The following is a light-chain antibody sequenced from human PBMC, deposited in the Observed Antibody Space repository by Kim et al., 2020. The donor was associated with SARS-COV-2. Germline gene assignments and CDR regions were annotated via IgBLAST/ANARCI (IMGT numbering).Light chain of an antibody. CDR1: HDINIY. CDR3: QEYDSAPQT. Sequence: DIQMTQSPSSLSASVGDRVTITCRASHDINIYLAWYQQRPGNSPKLLIHAASILESGVPARFSGSGSGTDFSLTISVLQPEDASTYYCQEYDSAPQTFGQGTQVDI. J-gene: IGKJ1*01. CDR2: AAS. V-gene: IGKV1-27*01.